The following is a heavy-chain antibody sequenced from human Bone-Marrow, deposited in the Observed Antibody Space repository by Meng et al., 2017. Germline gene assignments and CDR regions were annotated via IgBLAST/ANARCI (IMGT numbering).Heavy chain of an antibody. CDR2: IYWDDDK. V-gene: IGHV2-5*02. CDR3: AHIAPLITMVRGRAPAFAY. D-gene: IGHD3-10*01. Sequence: SGPTLVKPTQTLTLTCTFSGFSLSSSGMGVGWIRQPPGKALEWLALIYWDDDKRYSPSLKSRLTITKDTSKNQVVLTMTNMDPVDTATYYCAHIAPLITMVRGRAPAFAYWGQGTLVTVSS. CDR1: GFSLSSSGMG. J-gene: IGHJ4*02.